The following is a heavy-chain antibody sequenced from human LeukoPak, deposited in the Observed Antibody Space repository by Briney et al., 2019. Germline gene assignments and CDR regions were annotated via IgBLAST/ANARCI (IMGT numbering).Heavy chain of an antibody. Sequence: GGSLRLSCAASGFTFSSYAMHWVRQAPGKGLEWVAVISYDGSNKYYADSVKGRFTISRDNSKNTLYLQMNSLRAEDTAVYYCARAGMTTVVTPRTYTDYWGQGTLVTVSS. D-gene: IGHD4-23*01. J-gene: IGHJ4*02. CDR2: ISYDGSNK. CDR3: ARAGMTTVVTPRTYTDY. CDR1: GFTFSSYA. V-gene: IGHV3-30*04.